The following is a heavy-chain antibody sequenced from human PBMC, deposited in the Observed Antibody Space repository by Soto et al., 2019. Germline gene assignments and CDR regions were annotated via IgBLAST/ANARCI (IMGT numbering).Heavy chain of an antibody. CDR1: GYTFTSYG. CDR2: ISAYNGNT. V-gene: IGHV1-18*01. D-gene: IGHD3-16*01. Sequence: ASVKVSCKASGYTFTSYGISWVRQAPGQGLEWMGWISAYNGNTNYAQKLQGRDNMTTDTSTSTAYKKMRSLRSDDTAVYYCAKGNVWYYYYMDVWGKGTTVTVSS. CDR3: AKGNVWYYYYMDV. J-gene: IGHJ6*03.